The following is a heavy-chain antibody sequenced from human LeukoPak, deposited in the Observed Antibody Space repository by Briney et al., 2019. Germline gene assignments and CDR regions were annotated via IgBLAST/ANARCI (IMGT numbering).Heavy chain of an antibody. CDR3: ARVNYYYYYGMDV. J-gene: IGHJ6*02. Sequence: GGSLRLSCAASGFTFSSYWMTWDRQAPGKGLEWVANIKQDGSEKYYVDSVKGRFTISRDNAKNSLYLQMNSLRVEDTSVYYCARVNYYYYYGMDVWGRGTTATVSS. CDR1: GFTFSSYW. CDR2: IKQDGSEK. V-gene: IGHV3-7*04.